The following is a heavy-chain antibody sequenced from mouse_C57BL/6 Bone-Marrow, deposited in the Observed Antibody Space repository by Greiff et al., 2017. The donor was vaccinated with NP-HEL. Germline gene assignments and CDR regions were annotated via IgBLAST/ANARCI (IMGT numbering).Heavy chain of an antibody. Sequence: VQLKESGAELVRPGASVKLSCTASGFNIKDDYMHWVKQRPEQGLEWIGWIDPENGDTEYASKFQGKATITADTSSNTAYIQLSSLTSEDTAFYYCTTKGYDYDAGSYYYAMDYWGQGTSVTVSS. CDR1: GFNIKDDY. V-gene: IGHV14-4*01. D-gene: IGHD2-4*01. J-gene: IGHJ4*01. CDR3: TTKGYDYDAGSYYYAMDY. CDR2: IDPENGDT.